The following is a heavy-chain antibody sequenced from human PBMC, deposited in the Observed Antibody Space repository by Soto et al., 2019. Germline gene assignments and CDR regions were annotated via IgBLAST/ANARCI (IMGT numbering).Heavy chain of an antibody. CDR3: ARAPGGFGEFSLDY. Sequence: QVQLQESGPGLVKPSETLSLTCTVSGGSINTYYWSWIRQPAGKGLEWIGRIYSGGSTNYNPSLTSRVTMSVDTSKNQVSLKLTSVAAADTAVYYCARAPGGFGEFSLDYWGQGTLVTVSS. J-gene: IGHJ4*02. V-gene: IGHV4-4*07. D-gene: IGHD3-10*01. CDR2: IYSGGST. CDR1: GGSINTYY.